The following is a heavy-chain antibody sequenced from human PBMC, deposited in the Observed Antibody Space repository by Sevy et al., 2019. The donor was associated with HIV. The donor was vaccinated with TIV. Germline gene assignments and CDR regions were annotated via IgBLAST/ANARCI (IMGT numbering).Heavy chain of an antibody. V-gene: IGHV3-30*04. CDR1: GFSVSSHA. D-gene: IGHD6-19*01. Sequence: GGSLRLSCAASGFSVSSHAMHWVRQAPGKGLEWVALLSYDGSTQYYADSVKGRFSISRDNSKNILYLQMNSLRPADTPLYYCTRDAGYSVGWYPSNYWGQGTLVTVSS. CDR3: TRDAGYSVGWYPSNY. CDR2: LSYDGSTQ. J-gene: IGHJ4*02.